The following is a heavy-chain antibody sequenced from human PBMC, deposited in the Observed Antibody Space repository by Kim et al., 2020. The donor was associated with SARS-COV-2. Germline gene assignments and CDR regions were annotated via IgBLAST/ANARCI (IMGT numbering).Heavy chain of an antibody. J-gene: IGHJ4*02. Sequence: SETLSLTCTVSGGSISSSSYYWGWIRQPPGKGLEWIGSIYYSGSTYYNPSLKSRVTISVDTSKNQFSLKLSSVTAADTAVYYCAGLVDTVDYWGQGTLVTVSS. V-gene: IGHV4-39*01. CDR1: GGSISSSSYY. CDR2: IYYSGST. CDR3: AGLVDTVDY. D-gene: IGHD5-18*01.